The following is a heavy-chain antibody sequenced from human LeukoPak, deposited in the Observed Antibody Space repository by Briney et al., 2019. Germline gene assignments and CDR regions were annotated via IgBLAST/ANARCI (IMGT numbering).Heavy chain of an antibody. J-gene: IGHJ4*02. CDR1: EYTFNSNY. D-gene: IGHD5-12*01. CDR3: ARVVKGGYADY. V-gene: IGHV1-46*02. Sequence: ASVEVSCKASEYTFNSNYMYWVRQAPGQGLEWMGIINPSGESTKYAQKFQGRITMTRDTSTTTVYMELSSLRSEDTAVYYCARVVKGGYADYWGQGTLVTVSS. CDR2: INPSGEST.